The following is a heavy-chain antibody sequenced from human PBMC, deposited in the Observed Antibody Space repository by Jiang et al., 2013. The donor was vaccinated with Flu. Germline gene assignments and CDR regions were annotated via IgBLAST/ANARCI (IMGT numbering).Heavy chain of an antibody. CDR2: ITWNGGNS. CDR1: GFDFGDSG. Sequence: LVESWGGVVRPGESLRLSCAASGFDFGDSGMTWVRQAPGKGLEWVAGITWNGGNSGYADSVKGRFTISRDNAENSVYLQMHSLRAEDTALYYCARGGSDYEGVSYWGQGTLVIVSS. CDR3: ARGGSDYEGVSY. V-gene: IGHV3-20*04. J-gene: IGHJ4*02. D-gene: IGHD4-17*01.